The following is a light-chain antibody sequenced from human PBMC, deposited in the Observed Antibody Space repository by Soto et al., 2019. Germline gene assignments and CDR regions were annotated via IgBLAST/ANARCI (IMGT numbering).Light chain of an antibody. V-gene: IGKV3-20*01. J-gene: IGKJ3*01. CDR3: QQYGSSPRT. Sequence: EIVLTQSPGTLSLSPGERATLSCRASQSVSSSYLAWYQQKPGQAPRLLIYGASSRATGIPDRFSGSGSGTDFTVTISRLEPRDFEVEYCQQYGSSPRTFGPGTKVDIK. CDR2: GAS. CDR1: QSVSSSY.